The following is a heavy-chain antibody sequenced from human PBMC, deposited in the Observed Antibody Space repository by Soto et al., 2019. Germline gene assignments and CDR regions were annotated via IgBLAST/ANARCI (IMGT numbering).Heavy chain of an antibody. CDR1: GGSISSGGYY. V-gene: IGHV4-31*03. D-gene: IGHD5-18*01. CDR2: IYYSGST. Sequence: SETLSLTCTVSGGSISSGGYYWSWIRQHPGKGLEWIGYIYYSGSTYYNPSLKSRVTISVDTSKNQFSLKLSSVTAADTAAYYCARGSGYSYGFDYWGQGTLVTVSS. J-gene: IGHJ4*02. CDR3: ARGSGYSYGFDY.